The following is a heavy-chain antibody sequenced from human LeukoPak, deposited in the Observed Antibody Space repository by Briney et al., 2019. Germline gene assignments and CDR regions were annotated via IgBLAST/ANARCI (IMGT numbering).Heavy chain of an antibody. CDR1: GFTFSDYY. CDR2: ISSSGSTI. D-gene: IGHD3-22*01. J-gene: IGHJ4*02. V-gene: IGHV3-11*01. Sequence: GGSLRLSCAASGFTFSDYYMSWIREAPGKGLEWVSYISSSGSTIYYADSVKGRFTISRDNAKNSLYLQMNSLRAEDTAVYYCARSRITMIVVEDWGQGTLVTVSS. CDR3: ARSRITMIVVED.